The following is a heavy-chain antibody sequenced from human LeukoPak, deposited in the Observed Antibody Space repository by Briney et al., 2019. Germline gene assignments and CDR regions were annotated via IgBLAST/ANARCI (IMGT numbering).Heavy chain of an antibody. Sequence: GGSLRLSCAASGFTFSNYNINWVRQAPGKGLEWVSYISTSGRAIFYADAVKGRFTISRDNAKNSLFLQMNSLRDEDTAVYYCARVPLYDRSGYYFDYWGLGTLVTVSS. J-gene: IGHJ4*02. CDR2: ISTSGRAI. D-gene: IGHD3-22*01. V-gene: IGHV3-48*02. CDR1: GFTFSNYN. CDR3: ARVPLYDRSGYYFDY.